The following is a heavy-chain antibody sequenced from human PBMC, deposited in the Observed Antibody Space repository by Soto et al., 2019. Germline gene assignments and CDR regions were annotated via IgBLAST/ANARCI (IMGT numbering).Heavy chain of an antibody. Sequence: QSGGSLRLSCAASGFTFNHYAMIWVRQAPGKGLEWVSIIIANGGTFYADSVKGRFTISRDNSKNTVYLQMSSLRVEDTAIYYCAKDYTVAADPSSVILFDYWGQGALVTVSS. CDR1: GFTFNHYA. J-gene: IGHJ4*02. V-gene: IGHV3-23*01. CDR2: IIANGGT. D-gene: IGHD2-15*01. CDR3: AKDYTVAADPSSVILFDY.